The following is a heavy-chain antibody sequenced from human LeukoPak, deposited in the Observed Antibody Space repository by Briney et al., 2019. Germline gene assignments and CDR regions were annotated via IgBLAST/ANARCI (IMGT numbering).Heavy chain of an antibody. J-gene: IGHJ4*02. CDR2: ITSDGSST. V-gene: IGHV3-74*01. CDR3: SRGVGATDN. CDR1: GFTFSSYW. D-gene: IGHD1-26*01. Sequence: GGSLRLSCTASGFTFSSYWMHWVRQAPGKGLERVSRITSDGSSTSHADSVKGRFTTSRDNAKNTLYLQMNSLRAEDTAVYYCSRGVGATDNWGQGTLVTVSS.